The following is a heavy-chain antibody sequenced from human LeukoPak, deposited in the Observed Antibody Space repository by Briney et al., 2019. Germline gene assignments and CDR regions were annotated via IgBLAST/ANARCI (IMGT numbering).Heavy chain of an antibody. CDR3: ARVVYDILTGYYLDY. D-gene: IGHD3-9*01. CDR1: GGTFSSYA. Sequence: ASVKVSCKASGGTFSSYAISWVRQAPGQGLEWMGWINPNSGGTNYAQKFQGRVTMTRDTSISTAYMELSRLRSDDTAVYYCARVVYDILTGYYLDYWGQGTLVTVSS. J-gene: IGHJ4*02. V-gene: IGHV1-2*02. CDR2: INPNSGGT.